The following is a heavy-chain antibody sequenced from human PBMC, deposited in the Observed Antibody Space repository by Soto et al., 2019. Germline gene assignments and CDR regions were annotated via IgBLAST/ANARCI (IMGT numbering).Heavy chain of an antibody. CDR2: ISGRGGST. V-gene: IGHV3-23*01. J-gene: IGHJ4*02. CDR1: GFTFSSYA. Sequence: EVQLLESGGVLVQPGGSLRLSCAASGFTFSSYAMSWVRPAPGKGLEWVSGISGRGGSTYYADSVKGRFTISRDKSKNTLSLQMNSLRAEDTAVYYCAKDRLDCGGDCYHFDYWGQGTLVTVSS. CDR3: AKDRLDCGGDCYHFDY. D-gene: IGHD2-21*01.